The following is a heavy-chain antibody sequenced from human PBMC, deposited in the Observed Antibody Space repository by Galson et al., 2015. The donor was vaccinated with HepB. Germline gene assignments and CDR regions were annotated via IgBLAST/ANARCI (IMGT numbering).Heavy chain of an antibody. D-gene: IGHD3-22*01. Sequence: SVKVSCKASGYTFTSYGISWARQAPGQGLEWMGWISANNGNTNYAQKLQGRVTMTTDTSTSTAFMELRSLRSDDTAVYYCARDRRGTMIVIWGQGTMVTVSS. J-gene: IGHJ3*02. CDR1: GYTFTSYG. CDR2: ISANNGNT. CDR3: ARDRRGTMIVI. V-gene: IGHV1-18*01.